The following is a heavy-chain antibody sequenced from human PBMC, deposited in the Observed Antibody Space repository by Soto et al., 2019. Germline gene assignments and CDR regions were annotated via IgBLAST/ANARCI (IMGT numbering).Heavy chain of an antibody. J-gene: IGHJ6*02. Sequence: QVQLVQSGAEVKKPGASVKVSCEAFEYTFIGFHLHWVRQAPGQGLEWMGWINPKSGDTKYAQKFQGRVTLTRDTSISTGYMELSRLESNDTAVYYCAKGLWTVGHCTGGSCYDGMDVWGQGTTVTVSS. CDR1: EYTFIGFH. D-gene: IGHD2-15*01. CDR2: INPKSGDT. V-gene: IGHV1-2*02. CDR3: AKGLWTVGHCTGGSCYDGMDV.